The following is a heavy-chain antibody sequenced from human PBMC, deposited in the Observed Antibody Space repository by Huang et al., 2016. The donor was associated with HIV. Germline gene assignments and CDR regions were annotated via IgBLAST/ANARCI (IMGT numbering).Heavy chain of an antibody. J-gene: IGHJ5*02. Sequence: QVQLVQSGAEVKKPGASVKVSCRTSGYIFTDSYIHWVRQAPGQVLERMGWVNPKSGATNQAQRVQGRLHMTTDTSTSAGYMKLANLRADDTAVYYCARAVVRGLIIRFDPWGQGTLVTISS. CDR3: ARAVVRGLIIRFDP. CDR1: GYIFTDSY. V-gene: IGHV1-2*02. D-gene: IGHD3-10*01. CDR2: VNPKSGAT.